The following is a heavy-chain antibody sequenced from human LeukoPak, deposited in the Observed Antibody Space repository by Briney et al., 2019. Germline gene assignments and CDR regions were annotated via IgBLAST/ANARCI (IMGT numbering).Heavy chain of an antibody. CDR3: ARESVLEWLFSNYYYYYMDV. V-gene: IGHV1-8*01. CDR1: GYTFTSYD. CDR2: MNPNSGNT. Sequence: GASVKVSCKASGYTFTSYDINWVRHATGQGLELMGWMNPNSGNTGYAQKFQGRVTMTRNTSISTAYMELSSLRSEDTAVYYCARESVLEWLFSNYYYYYMDVWGKGTTVTVSS. D-gene: IGHD3-3*01. J-gene: IGHJ6*03.